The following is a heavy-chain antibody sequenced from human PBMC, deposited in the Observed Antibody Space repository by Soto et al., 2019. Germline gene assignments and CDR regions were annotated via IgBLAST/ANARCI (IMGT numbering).Heavy chain of an antibody. J-gene: IGHJ6*02. V-gene: IGHV4-4*02. CDR3: ARVGRDYYYYGMDV. CDR2: IYHSGST. CDR1: GGSISSSNW. Sequence: PSETLSLTCAVSGGSISSSNWWSWVRQPPGKGLEWIGEIYHSGSTNYNPSLKSRVTISVDKSKNQFSLKLSSVTAVDTAVYYCARVGRDYYYYGMDVWGQGTTVTVSS.